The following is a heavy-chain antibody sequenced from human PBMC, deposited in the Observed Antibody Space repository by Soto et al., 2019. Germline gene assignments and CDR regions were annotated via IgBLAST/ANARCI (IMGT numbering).Heavy chain of an antibody. CDR2: VSAGGDMT. CDR1: GFTFNSYA. CDR3: ARGDRGGSGSPASYYYSGLDV. Sequence: DVQVLESGGDLVQPGGSLRLSCAASGFTFNSYAMSWVRQAPGKGLEWVSSVSAGGDMTYYSDSVKGRFTISIDNSNNALFLQMNSLRIEDTALYYCARGDRGGSGSPASYYYSGLDVRGQGTTVTVS. J-gene: IGHJ6*02. V-gene: IGHV3-23*01. D-gene: IGHD3-10*01.